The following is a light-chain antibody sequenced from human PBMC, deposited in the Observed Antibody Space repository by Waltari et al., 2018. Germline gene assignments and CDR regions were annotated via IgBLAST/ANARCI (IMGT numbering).Light chain of an antibody. CDR3: QTYDSTLSAPYV. Sequence: QSLLTQPPSVSVAPGQRVTISCTGSSSNIGGGYDVHWYQQLPGAAPKLLIYATKNRPSGVPDRFSGSKSGTSASLVITGLQTEDEADYYCQTYDSTLSAPYVFGTGTKVSIL. V-gene: IGLV1-40*01. J-gene: IGLJ1*01. CDR2: ATK. CDR1: SSNIGGGYD.